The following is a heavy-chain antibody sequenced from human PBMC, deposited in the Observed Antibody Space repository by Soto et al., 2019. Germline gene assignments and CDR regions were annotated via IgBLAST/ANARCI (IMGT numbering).Heavy chain of an antibody. CDR3: ARTPRAQMIVLEAATRFDY. J-gene: IGHJ4*02. CDR1: GYTFTTYG. V-gene: IGHV1-18*04. Sequence: QVQLVQSGAEVKRPGASLKVSCKASGYTFTTYGFNWMRQAPGQGLEWMGWISPYNGDTNYAQNFQGRVTLTTDPSTSTAYMELRTLTSDDTAVYYCARTPRAQMIVLEAATRFDYWGQGTLVTVSS. D-gene: IGHD2-15*01. CDR2: ISPYNGDT.